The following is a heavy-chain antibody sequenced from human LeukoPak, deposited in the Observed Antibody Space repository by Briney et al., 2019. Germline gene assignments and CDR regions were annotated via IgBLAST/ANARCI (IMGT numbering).Heavy chain of an antibody. CDR3: ARDTFYSSGVYGLDV. CDR1: GFIFSSYG. Sequence: GGSLRLSCAASGFIFSSYGMHWVRQAPGKGLEWVAVIYYDGSNKYYADSVRGRFTISRDNSKNTLFLQMSSLSAEDTAVYYCARDTFYSSGVYGLDVWGQGTTVTVSS. V-gene: IGHV3-33*01. J-gene: IGHJ6*02. CDR2: IYYDGSNK. D-gene: IGHD3-22*01.